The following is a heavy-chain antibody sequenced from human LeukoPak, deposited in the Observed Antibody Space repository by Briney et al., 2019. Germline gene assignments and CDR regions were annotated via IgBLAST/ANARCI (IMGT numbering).Heavy chain of an antibody. CDR3: AREHDFWSGSYYGMDV. D-gene: IGHD3-3*01. CDR2: IIPIFGTA. J-gene: IGHJ6*02. CDR1: GGTFSSYA. V-gene: IGHV1-69*13. Sequence: SVKVSCKASGGTFSSYAISWVRQAPGQGLEWMGGIIPIFGTANYAQKFQGRVTITADESTSTAYMELSSLRSEDTAVYYCAREHDFWSGSYYGMDVWGQGTTVTVSS.